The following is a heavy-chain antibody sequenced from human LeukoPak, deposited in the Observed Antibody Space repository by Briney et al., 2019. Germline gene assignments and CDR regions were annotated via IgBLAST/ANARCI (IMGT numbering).Heavy chain of an antibody. CDR1: GGSISSYY. V-gene: IGHV4-59*12. J-gene: IGHJ2*01. Sequence: SETLSLTCTVSGGSISSYYWSWIRQPPGKGLEWIGYIYYSGSTNYNPSLKSRVTMSVDTSKNQFSLKLSSVTAAGTAVYYCARSTVTPYWYFDLWGRGTLVTVSS. CDR3: ARSTVTPYWYFDL. D-gene: IGHD4-17*01. CDR2: IYYSGST.